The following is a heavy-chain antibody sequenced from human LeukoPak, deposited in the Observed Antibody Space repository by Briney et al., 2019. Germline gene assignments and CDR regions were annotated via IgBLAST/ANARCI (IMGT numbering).Heavy chain of an antibody. CDR3: ARAPDTARDY. J-gene: IGHJ4*02. V-gene: IGHV1-3*01. CDR2: INAGNGNT. Sequence: ASVNVSCKASGYSFTSYAMHWVRQAAGQRLEWMGWINAGNGNTKYSQKFQGRVTITRDTSASTAYMELSSLRSEDTAVYYCARAPDTARDYWGQGTLVTVSS. D-gene: IGHD5-18*01. CDR1: GYSFTSYA.